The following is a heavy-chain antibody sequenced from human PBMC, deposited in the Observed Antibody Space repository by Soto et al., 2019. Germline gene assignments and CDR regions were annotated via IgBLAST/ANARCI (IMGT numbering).Heavy chain of an antibody. CDR2: ISGNGNNT. CDR1: GFTFSNYA. V-gene: IGHV3-23*01. Sequence: HPGGSLSLSCAASGFTFSNYAMTWVRQAPGKGLEWVSTISGNGNNTYYADSVKGRFTISRDNSKNTLYLQMNSLRAEDTAVYYCARDWSLYSSSSDYWGQGTLVTVS. D-gene: IGHD6-6*01. CDR3: ARDWSLYSSSSDY. J-gene: IGHJ4*02.